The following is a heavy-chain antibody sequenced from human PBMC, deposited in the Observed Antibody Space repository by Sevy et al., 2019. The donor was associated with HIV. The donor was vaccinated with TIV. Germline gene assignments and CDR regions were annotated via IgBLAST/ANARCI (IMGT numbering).Heavy chain of an antibody. CDR1: GYDFLSDG. J-gene: IGHJ4*02. V-gene: IGHV1-18*01. D-gene: IGHD3-10*01. CDR2: IGLYNGNA. Sequence: ASVKVSCKASGYDFLSDGITWVRQATGQGLEWMAWIGLYNGNANYAQKFRDRVTMTTDTSTNTAYLELRSLRSDDTAVYYCARVPTYYYGSATYFDSWGQGSLVTVSS. CDR3: ARVPTYYYGSATYFDS.